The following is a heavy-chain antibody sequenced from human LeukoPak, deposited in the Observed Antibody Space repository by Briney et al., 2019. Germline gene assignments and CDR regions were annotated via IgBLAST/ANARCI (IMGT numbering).Heavy chain of an antibody. J-gene: IGHJ4*02. CDR1: GGSFSGYY. D-gene: IGHD5-18*01. CDR3: ARANVDTAMAHDY. V-gene: IGHV4-34*01. CDR2: INHSGGT. Sequence: SETLSLTCAVYGGSFSGYYWSWIRQPPGKGLEWIGEINHSGGTNYNPSLKSRVTISVDTSKNQFSLKLSSVTAADTAVYYCARANVDTAMAHDYWGQGTLVTVSS.